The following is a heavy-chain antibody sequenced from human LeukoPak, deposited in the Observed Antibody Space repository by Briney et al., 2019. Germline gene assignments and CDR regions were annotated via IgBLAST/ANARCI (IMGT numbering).Heavy chain of an antibody. CDR2: MYYSGST. CDR3: ARASYSSGWFDY. CDR1: GGSISSYY. J-gene: IGHJ4*02. Sequence: PSETLSLTCTVSGGSISSYYWSWIRQPPGKGLEWIGYMYYSGSTKYNPSLKSRLTMSLDTSKNQFSLKLSSVTAADTAVYYCARASYSSGWFDYWGQGTLVTVSS. D-gene: IGHD6-19*01. V-gene: IGHV4-59*01.